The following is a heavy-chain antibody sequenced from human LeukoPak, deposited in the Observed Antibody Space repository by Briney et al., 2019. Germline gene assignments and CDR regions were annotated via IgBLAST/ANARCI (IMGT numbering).Heavy chain of an antibody. CDR1: GFTFSDYY. D-gene: IGHD6-13*01. CDR2: ISSSSSYT. CDR3: ARVAGTYYFDY. Sequence: GGSLRLSCAASGFTFSDYYMSWIRQAPGKGLEWVSYISSSSSYTNYADSVKGRFTISRDNAKNSLYLQVNSLRAEDTAVYYCARVAGTYYFDYWGQGTLVTVSS. J-gene: IGHJ4*02. V-gene: IGHV3-11*06.